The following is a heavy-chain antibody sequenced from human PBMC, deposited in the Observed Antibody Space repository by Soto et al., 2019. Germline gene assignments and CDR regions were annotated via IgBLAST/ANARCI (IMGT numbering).Heavy chain of an antibody. CDR3: ATRGGDGYNDY. Sequence: QVQLVQSGAEVKKPGSSVKVSCKASGGTFSSYTISWVRQAPGRGLEWMGRIIPILGRAHYAQQFQGRVTITADKSTGTACMELSSLRSEETAVYYCATRGGDGYNDYWGEGTLVTVSS. V-gene: IGHV1-69*02. CDR2: IIPILGRA. D-gene: IGHD3-16*01. J-gene: IGHJ4*02. CDR1: GGTFSSYT.